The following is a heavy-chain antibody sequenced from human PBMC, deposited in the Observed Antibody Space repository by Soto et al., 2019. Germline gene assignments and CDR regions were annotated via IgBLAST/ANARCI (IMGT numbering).Heavy chain of an antibody. V-gene: IGHV3-21*01. J-gene: IGHJ4*02. D-gene: IGHD2-21*02. Sequence: EVQLVESGGGLVKPGGSLRLSCAASGFTFSSYSMNWVRQAPGKGLEWVSSISSSSSYIYYADSVKGRFTISRDNAKNSLYLQMNSLRAEDTALYYCAVAYCGGDCYSDYWGQGTLVTVSS. CDR2: ISSSSSYI. CDR1: GFTFSSYS. CDR3: AVAYCGGDCYSDY.